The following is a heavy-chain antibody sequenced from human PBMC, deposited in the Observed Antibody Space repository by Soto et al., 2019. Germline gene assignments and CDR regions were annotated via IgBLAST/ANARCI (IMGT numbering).Heavy chain of an antibody. D-gene: IGHD3-22*01. CDR1: GYPFTSYY. CDR3: ARAGHYYDSSGYDDFDY. V-gene: IGHV1-46*01. CDR2: INRGGGSR. Sequence: GSVKVSCKASGYPFTSYYLHWVRPAPGQGLEGMGIINRGGGSRSSAQKFQGRVTMTRDTSTSTVYMELSSLRSEDTAVYYCARAGHYYDSSGYDDFDYWGQGTLVTVSS. J-gene: IGHJ4*02.